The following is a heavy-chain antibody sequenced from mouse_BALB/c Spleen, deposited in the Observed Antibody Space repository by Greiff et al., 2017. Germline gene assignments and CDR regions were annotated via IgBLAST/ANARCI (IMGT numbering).Heavy chain of an antibody. CDR2: INPSNGRT. D-gene: IGHD1-1*01. CDR3: SRGFDYYGSRYAMDY. V-gene: IGHV1S81*02. Sequence: QVQLQQPGAELVKPGASVKLSCKASGYTFTSYWMHWVRQRPGQGLEWIGEINPSNGRTNYNEKFKSKATLTVDKSSSTAYMQLSSLTSEDAAVYYYSRGFDYYGSRYAMDYWGQGTSVTVSS. CDR1: GYTFTSYW. J-gene: IGHJ4*01.